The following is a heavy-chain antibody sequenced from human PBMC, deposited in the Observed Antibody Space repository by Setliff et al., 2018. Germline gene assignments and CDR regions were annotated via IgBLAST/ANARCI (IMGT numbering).Heavy chain of an antibody. D-gene: IGHD3-16*02. CDR3: ARRNYRTALDY. J-gene: IGHJ4*02. CDR1: GFTISNYW. Sequence: GGSLRLSCVGSGFTISNYWMAWVRQAPGKGLEWVADIRQDGGEKYYADSMKGRFTISRDNAKNSLYLQMNSLSAEDTAVYFCARRNYRTALDYWGQGTLVTVS. V-gene: IGHV3-7*03. CDR2: IRQDGGEK.